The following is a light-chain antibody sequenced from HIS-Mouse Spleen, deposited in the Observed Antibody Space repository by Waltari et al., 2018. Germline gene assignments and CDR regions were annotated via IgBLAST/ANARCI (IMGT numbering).Light chain of an antibody. V-gene: IGLV2-14*03. CDR1: SSHVVGYHY. Sequence: HSALTQPASVSGSPGQSITISCTGTSSHVVGYHYFSWYQQHPGKAPKLMIYDVSNRPSGVSNRFSGSKSGNTASLTISGLQAEDEADYYCSSYTSSSTLVFGGGTKLTVL. J-gene: IGLJ3*02. CDR2: DVS. CDR3: SSYTSSSTLV.